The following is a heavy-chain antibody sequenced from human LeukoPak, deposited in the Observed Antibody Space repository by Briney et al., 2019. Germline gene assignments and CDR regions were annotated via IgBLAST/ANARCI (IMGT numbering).Heavy chain of an antibody. V-gene: IGHV3-11*04. J-gene: IGHJ4*02. D-gene: IGHD3-22*01. CDR3: AIQITMIVVVPYFDY. CDR2: ISGSGTTT. CDR1: GLTFSDYY. Sequence: GGSLRLSCAASGLTFSDYYMTWIRQAQGKGLEWVSSISGSGTTTYSADSVRGRFTVSRDNAKNSVFLYMNSLRAEDTAVYYCAIQITMIVVVPYFDYWGQGTLVTVSS.